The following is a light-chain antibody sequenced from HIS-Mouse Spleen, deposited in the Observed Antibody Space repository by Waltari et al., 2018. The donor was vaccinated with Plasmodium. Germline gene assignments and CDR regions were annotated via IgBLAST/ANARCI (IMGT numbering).Light chain of an antibody. CDR1: ALPKKY. CDR2: EDS. V-gene: IGLV3-10*01. J-gene: IGLJ3*02. Sequence: SYELTQPPSVSVSPGQTARITCSGDALPKKYAYWYQQKSGQAPVLVIYEDSKRTSGIPGRFSGASSGTMATLTISGAQVEDEADYYCYSTDSSGNHRGFGGGTKLTVL. CDR3: YSTDSSGNHRG.